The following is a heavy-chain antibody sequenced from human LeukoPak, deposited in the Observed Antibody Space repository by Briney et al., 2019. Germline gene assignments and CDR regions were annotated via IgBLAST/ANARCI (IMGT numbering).Heavy chain of an antibody. J-gene: IGHJ4*02. CDR2: INTDGTVT. CDR1: GFTFSKYW. CDR3: ATKQWLAPPPDS. Sequence: GGSLRLSCAASGFTFSKYWMLWVRQAPGKGLESVSRINTDGTVTTYADSVKGRFTVSRDNADNTMFLQMNRVKDEDTAVYYCATKQWLAPPPDSWGQGTPVTVSS. D-gene: IGHD6-19*01. V-gene: IGHV3-74*01.